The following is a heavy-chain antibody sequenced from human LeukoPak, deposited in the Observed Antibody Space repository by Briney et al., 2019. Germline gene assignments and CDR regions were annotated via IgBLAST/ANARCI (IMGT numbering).Heavy chain of an antibody. CDR3: AKGIYCSSTSCYPRFDY. D-gene: IGHD2-2*01. J-gene: IGHJ4*02. CDR1: GFTFSSYA. Sequence: GGSLRLSCAASGFTFSSYAMSWVRQAPGKGLEWVSAISGSGGSTYYADSVKGRFTISRDNSKNTLYLQMNSLRAEDTAVYYCAKGIYCSSTSCYPRFDYWGQGTLATVSS. CDR2: ISGSGGST. V-gene: IGHV3-23*01.